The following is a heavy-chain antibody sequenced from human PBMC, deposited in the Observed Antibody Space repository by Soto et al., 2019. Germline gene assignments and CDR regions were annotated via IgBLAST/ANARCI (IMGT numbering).Heavy chain of an antibody. CDR1: GFTFSSYA. D-gene: IGHD6-19*01. J-gene: IGHJ4*02. V-gene: IGHV3-23*01. CDR2: IGGSAAGS. CDR3: ARGGGIAVAGTHLDY. Sequence: EVQLLESGGNLVQPGGSLKLSCAASGFTFSSYAMSWVRQAPGKGLEWVSGIGGSAAGSNYADSVKCRFTISRDNSRPTEYLHMSSLRAEETALYYCARGGGIAVAGTHLDYWGQGPLVTVSS.